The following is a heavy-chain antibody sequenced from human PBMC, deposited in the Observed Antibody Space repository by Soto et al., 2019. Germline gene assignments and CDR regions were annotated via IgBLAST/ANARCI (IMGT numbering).Heavy chain of an antibody. V-gene: IGHV3-23*01. CDR1: GFTFSSYG. Sequence: GGSLRLSCAASGFTFSSYGMHWVRQAPGKGLEWVSVISGSGASTYYADSVKGRLTISRDNSENTLYVEMNSLRAEDTAVYYCAKVVGELRYYHYYMFVWGKGTTVTVSS. D-gene: IGHD1-26*01. CDR3: AKVVGELRYYHYYMFV. J-gene: IGHJ6*03. CDR2: ISGSGAST.